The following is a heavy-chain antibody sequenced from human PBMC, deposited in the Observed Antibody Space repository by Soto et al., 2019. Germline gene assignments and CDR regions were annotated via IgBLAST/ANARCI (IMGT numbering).Heavy chain of an antibody. CDR2: ISYDGSNK. D-gene: IGHD5-12*01. V-gene: IGHV3-30*18. CDR1: GFTFSSYG. J-gene: IGHJ4*02. Sequence: QVQLVESGGGVVQPGRSLRLSCAASGFTFSSYGMHWVRQAPGKGLEWVAVISYDGSNKYYADSVKGRFTISRDNSKNTLYLQMNSLRAEDTAVYYCAKDAKSISGYLFDYWGQGTLVTVSS. CDR3: AKDAKSISGYLFDY.